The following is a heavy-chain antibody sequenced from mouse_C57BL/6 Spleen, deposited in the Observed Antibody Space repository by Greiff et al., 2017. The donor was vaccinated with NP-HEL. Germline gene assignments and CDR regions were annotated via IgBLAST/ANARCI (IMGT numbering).Heavy chain of an antibody. D-gene: IGHD2-3*01. J-gene: IGHJ1*03. CDR3: ARSSSYDGYHWYFDV. V-gene: IGHV14-3*01. CDR2: IDPANGNT. CDR1: GFNIKNTY. Sequence: VQLQQSVAELVRPGASVKLSCTASGFNIKNTYMHWVKQRPEQGLEWIGRIDPANGNTKYAPKFQGKATITADPSSNTAYLQLSSLTSEDTAIYYCARSSSYDGYHWYFDVWGTGTTVTVSS.